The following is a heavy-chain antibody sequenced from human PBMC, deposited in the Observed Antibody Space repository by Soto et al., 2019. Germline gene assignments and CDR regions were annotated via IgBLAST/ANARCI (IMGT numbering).Heavy chain of an antibody. CDR1: GFTFSSYW. CDR3: AMDLASTTIPNY. D-gene: IGHD4-17*01. J-gene: IGHJ4*02. V-gene: IGHV3-7*04. CDR2: IKQDGSEK. Sequence: EVQLVESGGGLVQPGGSLRLSCAASGFTFSSYWMSWVRQAPGKGLEWVANIKQDGSEKYYVDSVKGRFTISRDNANNSLYLQMNSLRAEDTAVYYYAMDLASTTIPNYCGQGTLVTVSS.